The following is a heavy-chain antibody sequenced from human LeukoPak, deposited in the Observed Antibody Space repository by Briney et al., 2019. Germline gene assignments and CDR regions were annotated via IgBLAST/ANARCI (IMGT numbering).Heavy chain of an antibody. CDR1: GFTFNNYV. CDR3: ARASGIYGSGWYFDY. D-gene: IGHD6-19*01. Sequence: PGGSLRLSCAASGFTFNNYVTSWVRQAPGKGLEWVSTINGGGYNTYYADSVKGRFTISRDNSKNTLSLQVNTLRAEDTAVYYCARASGIYGSGWYFDYWGQGTLVTVSS. V-gene: IGHV3-23*01. J-gene: IGHJ4*02. CDR2: INGGGYNT.